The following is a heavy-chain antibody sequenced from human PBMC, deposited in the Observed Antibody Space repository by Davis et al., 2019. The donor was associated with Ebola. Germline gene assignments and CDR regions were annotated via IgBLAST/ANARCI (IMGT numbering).Heavy chain of an antibody. CDR1: GFTFSRNT. D-gene: IGHD6-13*01. Sequence: GGSLRLSCAASGFTFSRNTVHWVRQAPGKGLEWVSYISSSSSTIYYADSVKGRFTISRDNAKNSLYLQMNSLRGEDTAVYYCARDRGIAAAGFDYWGQGTLVTVSS. CDR3: ARDRGIAAAGFDY. J-gene: IGHJ4*02. V-gene: IGHV3-48*01. CDR2: ISSSSSTI.